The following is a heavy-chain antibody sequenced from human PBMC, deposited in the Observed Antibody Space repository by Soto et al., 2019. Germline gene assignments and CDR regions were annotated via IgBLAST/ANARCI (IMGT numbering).Heavy chain of an antibody. CDR3: ARHRGHYYGSGSYWGALDNWFDP. J-gene: IGHJ5*02. Sequence: SETLSLICTVSGGSISTYSWSWIRWPAGRGLEGIVRIYTNGSTNYNTSLQSRVNMSVDTSKSQFSLKLSSVTAADTAVYYCARHRGHYYGSGSYWGALDNWFDPWGQGTLVTVSS. CDR1: GGSISTYS. V-gene: IGHV4-4*07. CDR2: IYTNGST. D-gene: IGHD3-10*01.